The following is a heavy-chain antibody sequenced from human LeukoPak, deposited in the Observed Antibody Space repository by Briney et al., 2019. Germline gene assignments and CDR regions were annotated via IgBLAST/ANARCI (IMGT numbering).Heavy chain of an antibody. V-gene: IGHV3-7*01. CDR2: IKHDGREK. CDR1: GLTFSGQW. CDR3: GYTNNFYH. Sequence: GESLRLSCVASGLTFSGQWLNWVRQAPGQGLEWVANIKHDGREKYYVDSVKGRFTISRDDGQNSLSLHMNSVRAEDTAIYYCGYTNNFYHWGQGALVVVS. J-gene: IGHJ4*02. D-gene: IGHD3-16*02.